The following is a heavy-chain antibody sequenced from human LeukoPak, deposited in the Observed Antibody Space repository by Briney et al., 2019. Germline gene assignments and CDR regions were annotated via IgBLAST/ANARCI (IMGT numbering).Heavy chain of an antibody. CDR2: ISASGSNI. J-gene: IGHJ4*02. CDR1: GFPLSSYS. CDR3: ARVKGSYFDY. Sequence: PGGSLRLSCAASGFPLSSYSINWFRQAPGQGLEWVAYISASGSNIYYVDSVKGRFTVSRDNPKSSLFLQMNSPRADDTAVYYCARVKGSYFDYWGQGALVTVSS. V-gene: IGHV3-48*01. D-gene: IGHD2-15*01.